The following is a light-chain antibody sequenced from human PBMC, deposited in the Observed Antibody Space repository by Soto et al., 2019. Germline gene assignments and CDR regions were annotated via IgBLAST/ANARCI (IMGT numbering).Light chain of an antibody. J-gene: IGKJ1*01. CDR2: GAS. Sequence: EIMLTQSPGTLSLSRGERATLCCRASQSVSSSYLAWYQQKHGQAPRLLIYGASSRATGIPDRFSGSGSGTDFTLTISRLEPEDFAVYYCQQYGSSFRTFGQGTKVDI. CDR1: QSVSSSY. V-gene: IGKV3-20*01. CDR3: QQYGSSFRT.